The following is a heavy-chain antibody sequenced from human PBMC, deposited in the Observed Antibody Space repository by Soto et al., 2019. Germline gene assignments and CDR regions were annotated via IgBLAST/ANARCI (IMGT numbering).Heavy chain of an antibody. J-gene: IGHJ3*02. Sequence: QVLLQEWGAGLLKPSETLSLTCAVYGGAVSSGTYFWSWIRQPPGKGLEWIGGIGHTGRIHSNPSLNGRVTVTIDTSKNQFSLKMTSATAADTALYYCARVERGTTTTVVDAFDIWGQGTLVTVSS. CDR3: ARVERGTTTTVVDAFDI. V-gene: IGHV4-34*01. CDR2: IGHTGRI. CDR1: GGAVSSGTYF. D-gene: IGHD4-4*01.